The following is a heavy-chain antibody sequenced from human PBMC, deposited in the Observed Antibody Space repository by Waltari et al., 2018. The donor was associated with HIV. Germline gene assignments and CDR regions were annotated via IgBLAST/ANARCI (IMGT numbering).Heavy chain of an antibody. V-gene: IGHV3-30*02. D-gene: IGHD6-13*01. Sequence: QVHLVESGGGVVQPGGSLRLSCAASTFTFTHHGLPRVRQAPGKGRGWVAFLRCDGTNEYYSESVKGLFTVSRDNSEYMLYLQMSSRTPEDSAVYYCAQDGATAASRGYYFRFWGQGTLGTVYS. CDR3: AQDGATAASRGYYFRF. CDR1: TFTFTHHG. J-gene: IGHJ1*01. CDR2: LRCDGTNE.